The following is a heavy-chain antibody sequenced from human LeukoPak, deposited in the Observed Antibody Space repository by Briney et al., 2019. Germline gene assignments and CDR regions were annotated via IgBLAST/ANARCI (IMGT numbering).Heavy chain of an antibody. V-gene: IGHV4-31*03. Sequence: SETLSLTCTVSGGSISSGGYYWSWIRQHPGKGLEWIGYIYYSGSTNYNPSLKSRVTISVDTSKNQFSLKLSSVTAADTAVYYCARSSGTGTFSYWGQGTLVTVSS. D-gene: IGHD6-25*01. CDR2: IYYSGST. J-gene: IGHJ4*02. CDR1: GGSISSGGYY. CDR3: ARSSGTGTFSY.